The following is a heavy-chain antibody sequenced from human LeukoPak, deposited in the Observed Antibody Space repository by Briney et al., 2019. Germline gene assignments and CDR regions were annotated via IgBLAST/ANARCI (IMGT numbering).Heavy chain of an antibody. CDR1: GGSISSGGYY. D-gene: IGHD3-3*01. J-gene: IGHJ4*02. Sequence: SSQTLSLTCTVSGGSISSGGYYWSWIRQPAGKGLEWIGRIYTSGSTNYNPSLKSRVTMSVDTSKNQFSLKLSSVTAADTAVYYCARLSSRSGYFDYWGQGTLVTVSS. CDR3: ARLSSRSGYFDY. V-gene: IGHV4-61*02. CDR2: IYTSGST.